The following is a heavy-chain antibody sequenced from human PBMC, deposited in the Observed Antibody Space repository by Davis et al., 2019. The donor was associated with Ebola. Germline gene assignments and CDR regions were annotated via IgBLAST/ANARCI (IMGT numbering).Heavy chain of an antibody. D-gene: IGHD6-13*01. CDR3: AKDEVIIAAAVPLDY. V-gene: IGHV3-30*02. J-gene: IGHJ4*02. Sequence: GGSLRLSCAASGFTFSSYGMHWVRQAPGKGLEWVAFIRYDGSNKYYADSVKGRFTISRDNSKNTLYLQMNSLRVEDTAVYYCAKDEVIIAAAVPLDYWGQGTLVTVSS. CDR2: IRYDGSNK. CDR1: GFTFSSYG.